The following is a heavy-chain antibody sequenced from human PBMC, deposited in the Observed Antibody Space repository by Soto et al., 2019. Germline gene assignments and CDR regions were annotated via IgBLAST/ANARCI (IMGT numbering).Heavy chain of an antibody. CDR1: GFTFSSYG. J-gene: IGHJ6*02. Sequence: QVQLVESGGGVVQPGKSLRLSCAASGFTFSSYGMHWVRQAPGKGLEWVAVIWYDGSNKNYADSVKGRFIISRDNSKNTLYLQRNSLRAEDRAVYYGARERGGGYDLYDYGMDVWGQGTTVTVSS. CDR3: ARERGGGYDLYDYGMDV. V-gene: IGHV3-33*01. CDR2: IWYDGSNK. D-gene: IGHD5-12*01.